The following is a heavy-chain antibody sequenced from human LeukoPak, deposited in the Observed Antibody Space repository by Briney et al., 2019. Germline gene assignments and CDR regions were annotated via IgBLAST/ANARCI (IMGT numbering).Heavy chain of an antibody. D-gene: IGHD1-26*01. V-gene: IGHV4-59*01. CDR1: GGSISSYY. J-gene: IGHJ4*02. CDR3: AREAPSEYSGSLFDY. CDR2: IYYSGST. Sequence: PSETLSLTCTVSGGSISSYYWSWIRQPPGKGLEWIGYIYYSGSTNYNPSLKSRVTISVDTSKNQFSLKLSSVTAADTAVYYCAREAPSEYSGSLFDYWGQGTLVTVSS.